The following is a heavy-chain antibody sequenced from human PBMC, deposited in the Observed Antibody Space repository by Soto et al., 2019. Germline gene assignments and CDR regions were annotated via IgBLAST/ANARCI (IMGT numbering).Heavy chain of an antibody. J-gene: IGHJ5*02. V-gene: IGHV6-1*01. D-gene: IGHD3-22*01. CDR3: ARDRIDARHYYDSSGYYYYGANWFDP. CDR1: GDSVSSNSAA. Sequence: SQTLSLTCAISGDSVSSNSAAWNWIRQSPSRGLEWLGRTYYRSKWYNDYAVSVKSRITINPDTSKNQFSLQLNSVTPEDTAVYYCARDRIDARHYYDSSGYYYYGANWFDPWGQGTLVTVSS. CDR2: TYYRSKWYN.